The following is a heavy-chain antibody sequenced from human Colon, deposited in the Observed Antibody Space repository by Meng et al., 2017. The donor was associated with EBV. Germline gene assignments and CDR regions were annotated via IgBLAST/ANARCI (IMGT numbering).Heavy chain of an antibody. D-gene: IGHD3-9*01. Sequence: QGHLVISGFELKKPGASVKVSRKASGYTFTSYGLSWVRQAPGQGLEWMGWISTYNGNTNYAQKLQGRVTMTTDTSTSTVYMEVRSLRSDDTAVYYCARVWNYDILTGYYTHYFDYWGQGTLVTVSS. CDR3: ARVWNYDILTGYYTHYFDY. CDR2: ISTYNGNT. J-gene: IGHJ4*02. CDR1: GYTFTSYG. V-gene: IGHV1-18*01.